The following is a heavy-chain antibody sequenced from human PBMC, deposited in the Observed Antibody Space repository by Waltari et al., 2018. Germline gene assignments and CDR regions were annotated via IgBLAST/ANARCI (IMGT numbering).Heavy chain of an antibody. CDR1: GFSFSLCA. V-gene: IGHV3-64*01. CDR3: ARSPDQPDSLDYYMDV. D-gene: IGHD2-21*01. J-gene: IGHJ6*03. Sequence: EVQLVESGGGLVQPGGSLRLSWSASGFSFSLCAVHWVRQAPGKGLEYVSAISSNGVSTYYANSMKGRLSISRDNSKNTLYLQMGSLRAEDMAVYYCARSPDQPDSLDYYMDVWGKGTTVTVSS. CDR2: ISSNGVST.